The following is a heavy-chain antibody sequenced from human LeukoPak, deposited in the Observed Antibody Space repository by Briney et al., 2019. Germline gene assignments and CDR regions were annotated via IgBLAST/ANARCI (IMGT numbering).Heavy chain of an antibody. Sequence: SETLSLTCTVSSGSISSYYWSWIRQPPGKGLEWIGYIYYSGSTNYNPSLKSRVTISVDTSKNQFSLKLSSVTAADTAVYYCARVTYYDFWSGSPRPGGDYYYGMDVWGQGTTVTVSS. D-gene: IGHD3-3*01. CDR2: IYYSGST. CDR1: SGSISSYY. CDR3: ARVTYYDFWSGSPRPGGDYYYGMDV. V-gene: IGHV4-59*01. J-gene: IGHJ6*02.